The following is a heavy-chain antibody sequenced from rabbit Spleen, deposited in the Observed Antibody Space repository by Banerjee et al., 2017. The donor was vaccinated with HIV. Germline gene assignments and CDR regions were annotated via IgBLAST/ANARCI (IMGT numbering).Heavy chain of an antibody. CDR2: IYAGSSGST. Sequence: QSLEESGGGLVQPEGSLALTCKASGFSLNSGYDMCWVRQAPGKGLEWIASIYAGSSGSTYSATWAKGRFTISKTSSTTVTLQMTNLTAADTATYFCARDTGTSFSTYGMDLWGQGTLVTVS. J-gene: IGHJ6*01. D-gene: IGHD8-1*01. CDR3: ARDTGTSFSTYGMDL. V-gene: IGHV1S40*01. CDR1: GFSLNSGYD.